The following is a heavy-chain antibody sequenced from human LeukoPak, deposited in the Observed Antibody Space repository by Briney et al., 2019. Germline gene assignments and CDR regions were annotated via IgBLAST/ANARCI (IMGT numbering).Heavy chain of an antibody. V-gene: IGHV3-74*01. Sequence: GGSLRLSCAASGFTSSTYWMHWVRQAPGEGLVWVSRIKSDGSDTSYADSVKGRFTISRDNAKNSLYLQMNSLRAEDTAVYYCARVYGDYGAYYGYWGQGTLVTVSS. CDR3: ARVYGDYGAYYGY. D-gene: IGHD4-17*01. CDR2: IKSDGSDT. CDR1: GFTSSTYW. J-gene: IGHJ4*02.